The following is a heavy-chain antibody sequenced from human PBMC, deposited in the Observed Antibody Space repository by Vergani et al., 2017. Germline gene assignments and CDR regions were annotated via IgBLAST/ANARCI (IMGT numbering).Heavy chain of an antibody. CDR1: GGSISSGDYY. CDR3: ARGPVDVAMAVYYYYYMDV. J-gene: IGHJ6*03. CDR2: IYHSGST. D-gene: IGHD6-19*01. V-gene: IGHV4-30-4*08. Sequence: QVQLQQWGPGLVKPSQTLSLTCTVSGGSISSGDYYWSWIRQPPGKGLEWIGEIYHSGSTNYNPSLKSRVTISVDTSKNQFSLNLSSVTAADTAVYYCARGPVDVAMAVYYYYYMDVWGKGTTVTVSS.